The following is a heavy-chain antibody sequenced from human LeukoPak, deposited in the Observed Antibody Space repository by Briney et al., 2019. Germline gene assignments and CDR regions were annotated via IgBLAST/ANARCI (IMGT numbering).Heavy chain of an antibody. D-gene: IGHD3-22*01. Sequence: ASVKVSCKTSGYSFTNYGITWVRQAPGQGLEWMGWISGYNSKPFYAQNFQGRVTMTTDTSTTTAYMELTSPRSDDTAVYYCATDLFNYYYDSTQPSGYWGQGTLVTVSS. J-gene: IGHJ4*02. CDR3: ATDLFNYYYDSTQPSGY. CDR2: ISGYNSKP. CDR1: GYSFTNYG. V-gene: IGHV1-18*01.